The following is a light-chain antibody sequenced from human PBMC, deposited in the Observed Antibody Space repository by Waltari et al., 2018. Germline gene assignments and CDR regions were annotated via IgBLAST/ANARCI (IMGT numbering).Light chain of an antibody. CDR1: SSDVGGYNY. CDR3: SSYAGNNIYV. J-gene: IGLJ1*01. Sequence: QSALTQPPSASGSPGQSVTISCTGTSSDVGGYNYVSWYQQHPGKAPKLMISEVSNRPSGVPDRFSGSKSGNTASLTVSGLQAEDEADYYCSSYAGNNIYVFGAGTKVTVL. V-gene: IGLV2-8*01. CDR2: EVS.